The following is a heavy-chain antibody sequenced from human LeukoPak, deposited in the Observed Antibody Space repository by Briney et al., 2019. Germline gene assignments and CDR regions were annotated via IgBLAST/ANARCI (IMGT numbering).Heavy chain of an antibody. V-gene: IGHV4-39*07. J-gene: IGHJ6*03. D-gene: IGHD6-13*01. CDR3: AGGQRWSSRRNYYYYMDV. CDR2: IYHSGST. CDR1: GDSISSISYY. Sequence: TSETLSLTCTVSGDSISSISYYWGWIRQPPGKGLEWIGSIYHSGSTYYNPSLKSRVTISVDTSKNQFSLKLSSVTAADTAVYYCAGGQRWSSRRNYYYYMDVWGKGTTVTVSS.